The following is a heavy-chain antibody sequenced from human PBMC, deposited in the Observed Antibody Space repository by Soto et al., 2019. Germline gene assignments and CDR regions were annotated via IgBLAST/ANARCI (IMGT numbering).Heavy chain of an antibody. D-gene: IGHD1-26*01. CDR3: TKDAYRRGMNNCFDP. V-gene: IGHV3-43*01. CDR2: ISWDGST. J-gene: IGHJ5*02. Sequence: ELHVVESGGSVVQPGGSLTISCQASGFDFRDYTLHWVRHSPGKGLEWVSLISWDGSTDHGESVQGRFTTSRVDDKQSLYLHMSRLRPEDAGFYYCTKDAYRRGMNNCFDPWGRGVLVSVSS. CDR1: GFDFRDYT.